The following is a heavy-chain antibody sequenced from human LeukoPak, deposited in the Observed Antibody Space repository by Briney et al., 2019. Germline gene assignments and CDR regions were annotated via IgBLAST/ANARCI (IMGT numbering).Heavy chain of an antibody. D-gene: IGHD3-22*01. CDR1: GLTFSSYA. J-gene: IGHJ4*02. CDR3: AKDQRFPTYYYEIFDY. V-gene: IGHV3-23*01. CDR2: ISGSGGST. Sequence: PGGSLRLSCVVSGLTFSSYAMSWVRQAPGKGLEWVSAISGSGGSTYYADSVKGRFTISRDNSKNTLYLQMNSLRAEDTAVYYCAKDQRFPTYYYEIFDYWGQGTLVTVSS.